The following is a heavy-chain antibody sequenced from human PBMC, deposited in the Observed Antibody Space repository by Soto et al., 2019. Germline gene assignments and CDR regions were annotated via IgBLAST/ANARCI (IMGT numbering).Heavy chain of an antibody. CDR3: ARAPYSSSSFFFDY. D-gene: IGHD6-6*01. V-gene: IGHV1-46*01. CDR1: GYSFTAFH. CDR2: ISPNIGHA. Sequence: ASVKVSCKGSGYSFTAFHMHWVRQAPGLGLEWMGIISPNIGHANIAQRFQGRVALTWDTSTSTVYMELSGLISDDTAVYYCARAPYSSSSFFFDYWGQGTPVTVSS. J-gene: IGHJ4*02.